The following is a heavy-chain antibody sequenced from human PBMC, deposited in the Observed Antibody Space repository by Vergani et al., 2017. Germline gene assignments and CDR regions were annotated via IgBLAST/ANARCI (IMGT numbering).Heavy chain of an antibody. CDR2: INYVGRT. CDR3: ARGRRDNWYFDL. Sequence: QLQLQESGPGLVKPSETLSLICTVSGGSINPSSSFWGWIRQSPGKGLEWIGSINYVGRTYYIPSLQSRATVFVDTSTHQFSLNLTSVTAAGTAVYYCARGRRDNWYFDLWGRGTLVTVSS. J-gene: IGHJ2*01. CDR1: GGSINPSSSF. V-gene: IGHV4-39*01. D-gene: IGHD3-10*01.